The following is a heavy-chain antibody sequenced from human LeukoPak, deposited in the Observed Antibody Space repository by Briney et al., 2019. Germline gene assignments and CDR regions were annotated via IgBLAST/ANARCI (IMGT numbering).Heavy chain of an antibody. CDR1: GYSISSGYY. CDR3: AREGGRAVAARPWYNWFDP. J-gene: IGHJ5*02. V-gene: IGHV4-61*01. Sequence: SETLSLTCTVSGYSISSGYYWGWIRQPPGKGLEWIGYIYYSGSTNYSPSLKSRVTISVDTSKNQFSLKLSSVTAADTAVYYCAREGGRAVAARPWYNWFDPWGQGTLVTVSS. CDR2: IYYSGST. D-gene: IGHD6-6*01.